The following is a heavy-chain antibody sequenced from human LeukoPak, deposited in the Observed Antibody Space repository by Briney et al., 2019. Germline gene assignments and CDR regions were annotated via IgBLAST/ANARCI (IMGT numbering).Heavy chain of an antibody. CDR3: ARAEGYDSGAGGIGY. V-gene: IGHV4-34*01. CDR2: INHSGST. CDR1: XXXXXXXY. Sequence: EXLXLTCAXXXXXXXXXYWXXXRQPPXXXLXXXXEINHSGSTNYNPSLKSRVTISVDTSKNQFSLKLSSVTAADTAVYYCARAEGYDSGAGGIGYWGQGTLVTVSS. D-gene: IGHD3-3*01. J-gene: IGHJ4*02.